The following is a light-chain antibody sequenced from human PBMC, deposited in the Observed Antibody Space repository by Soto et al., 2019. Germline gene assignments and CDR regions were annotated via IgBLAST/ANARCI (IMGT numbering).Light chain of an antibody. V-gene: IGLV2-8*01. CDR1: SSDVGGYNY. CDR3: NSYAGSNNWV. Sequence: QSALTQPASVSGSPGQSITISCTGTSSDVGGYNYVSWYQQHPGKAPKLMIYEVSKRPSGVPERFSGSKSGNTASLTVSGHQAEDESDYYCNSYAGSNNWVFGGGTKLTVL. J-gene: IGLJ3*02. CDR2: EVS.